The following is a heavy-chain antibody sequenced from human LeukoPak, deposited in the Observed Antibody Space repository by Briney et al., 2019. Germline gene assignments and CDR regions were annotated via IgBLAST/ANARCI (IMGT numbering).Heavy chain of an antibody. CDR2: IYYSGST. V-gene: IGHV4-59*01. CDR3: ARYGGDSGMDV. J-gene: IGHJ6*02. Sequence: PSETLSLTCTVSGGSISTYYWSWIRQPPGKGLEWIGYIYYSGSTNYNPSLKSRVTISIDTSRNQFSLKLSSVTAADTAVYYCARYGGDSGMDVWGQGTTATVSS. D-gene: IGHD4-23*01. CDR1: GGSISTYY.